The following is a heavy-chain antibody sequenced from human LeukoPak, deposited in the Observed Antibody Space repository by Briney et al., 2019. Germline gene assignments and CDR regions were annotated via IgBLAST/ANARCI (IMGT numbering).Heavy chain of an antibody. CDR2: ITNDGSST. J-gene: IGHJ4*02. D-gene: IGHD1-7*01. CDR1: GFTFSSYW. CDR3: ARDLGDGTPFDY. Sequence: GGSLRLSCAASGFTFSSYWMHWVRQAPGKGLVWVSRITNDGSSTGGADSAKGRFTISRDNAKNTLYLQMNSLRVEDTAVYYCARDLGDGTPFDYWGQGTLVTVSS. V-gene: IGHV3-74*01.